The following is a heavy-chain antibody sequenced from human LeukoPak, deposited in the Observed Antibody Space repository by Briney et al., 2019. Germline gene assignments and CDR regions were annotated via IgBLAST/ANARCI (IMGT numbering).Heavy chain of an antibody. CDR3: TTDLPERGYSGYDTGGYYYYMDV. CDR2: IKSKTDGGTT. J-gene: IGHJ6*03. D-gene: IGHD5-12*01. V-gene: IGHV3-15*01. Sequence: PGGSLRLSCAASGLTFSNYAMSWVRQAPGKGLEWVGRIKSKTDGGTTDYAAPVKGRFTISRDDSKNTLYLQMNSLKTEDTAVYYCTTDLPERGYSGYDTGGYYYYMDVWGKGTTVTVSS. CDR1: GLTFSNYA.